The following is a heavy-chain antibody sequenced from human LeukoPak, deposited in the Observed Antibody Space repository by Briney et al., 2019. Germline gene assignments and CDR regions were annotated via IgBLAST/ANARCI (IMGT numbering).Heavy chain of an antibody. D-gene: IGHD6-19*01. CDR1: GGSISSYY. V-gene: IGHV4-59*01. CDR3: ARIGSGWYIRIDY. CDR2: IYYSGST. Sequence: SETLSLTCTVSGGSISSYYWSWIRQPPGKGLEWIGYIYYSGSTNYSPSLKSRVTISLDTSKNQFSLKLSSVTAADTAVYYCARIGSGWYIRIDYWGQGTLVTVSS. J-gene: IGHJ4*02.